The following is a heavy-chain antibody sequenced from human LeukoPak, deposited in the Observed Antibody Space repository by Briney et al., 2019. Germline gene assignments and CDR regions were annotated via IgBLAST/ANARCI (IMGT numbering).Heavy chain of an antibody. Sequence: PSETLSLTCTVSGGSISSSSYYWGWIRQPPGKGLEWIGSIYYSGSTYYNPSLKSRVTISVDTSKNQFSLKLSSVTAADTAVYYCARGGRYYGSASEYWGQGTLLSVSS. CDR2: IYYSGST. CDR1: GGSISSSSYY. CDR3: ARGGRYYGSASEY. V-gene: IGHV4-39*07. D-gene: IGHD3-10*01. J-gene: IGHJ4*02.